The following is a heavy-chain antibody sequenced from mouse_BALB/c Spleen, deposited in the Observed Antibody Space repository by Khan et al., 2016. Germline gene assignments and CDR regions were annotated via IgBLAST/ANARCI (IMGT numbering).Heavy chain of an antibody. CDR2: IYPGDGDT. Sequence: QVQLQQSGAELARPGASVKLSCKASGYTFTSYWMQWVKQRPGQGLEWIGAIYPGDGDTRYTQKFKGKATLTADKSSSTAYMQLSSLASEDSAVYYWGRYYGSSYDYFDYRGQGTTLTVSS. V-gene: IGHV1-87*01. CDR3: GRYYGSSYDYFDY. CDR1: GYTFTSYW. D-gene: IGHD1-1*01. J-gene: IGHJ2*01.